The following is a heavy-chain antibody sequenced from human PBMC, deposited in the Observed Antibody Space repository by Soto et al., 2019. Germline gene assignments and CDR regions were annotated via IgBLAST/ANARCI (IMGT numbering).Heavy chain of an antibody. D-gene: IGHD1-26*01. CDR2: IVPMFGST. V-gene: IGHV1-69*01. Sequence: QVQLVHSGAEVKKPGSSVKVSCKASGGTFSRHTISWVRQAPGQGLERMGGIVPMFGSTNYAQKFQGRVTIYAVESTSTAYMELSSLRSEDTAVLYCARRPKENSGMTPFDIWGQGTMVTFSS. CDR1: GGTFSRHT. J-gene: IGHJ3*02. CDR3: ARRPKENSGMTPFDI.